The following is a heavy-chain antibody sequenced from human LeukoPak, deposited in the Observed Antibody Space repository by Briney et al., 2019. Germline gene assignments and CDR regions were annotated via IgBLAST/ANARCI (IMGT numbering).Heavy chain of an antibody. J-gene: IGHJ4*02. Sequence: ASVKVSCKASGYSFNDYYMHWVRQAPGQGLEWMGWINPNSGGTNYAQKFQGRVTMTRDTSISTAYMELSRLRSDDTAVYYCARADSSSWYRSYFDYWGQGTLVTVSS. CDR2: INPNSGGT. CDR3: ARADSSSWYRSYFDY. V-gene: IGHV1-2*02. CDR1: GYSFNDYY. D-gene: IGHD6-13*01.